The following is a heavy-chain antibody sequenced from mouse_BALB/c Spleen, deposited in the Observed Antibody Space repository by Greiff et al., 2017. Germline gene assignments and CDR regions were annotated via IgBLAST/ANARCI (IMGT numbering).Heavy chain of an antibody. CDR3: ARSPPYYYGSSYYYAVDY. Sequence: QVQLQQSGPELVKPGASVKISCKASGYTFTDYYINWVKQKPGQGLEWIGWIYPGSGNTKYNEKFKGKATLTVDTSSSTAYMQLSSLTSEDTAVYFCARSPPYYYGSSYYYAVDYWGQGTSVTVSS. D-gene: IGHD1-1*01. J-gene: IGHJ4*01. V-gene: IGHV1-84*02. CDR2: IYPGSGNT. CDR1: GYTFTDYY.